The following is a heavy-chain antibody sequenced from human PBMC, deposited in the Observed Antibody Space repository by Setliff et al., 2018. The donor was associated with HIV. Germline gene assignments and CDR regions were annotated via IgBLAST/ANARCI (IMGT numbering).Heavy chain of an antibody. D-gene: IGHD3-10*01. Sequence: SVKVSCKASGGSFNILGFTWVRQAPGQGLEWVGGIIPVVDAPIYAQRFQGRVVITADKSTGTAYMQLSSLKFEDTAVYYRATRPPGVHGFSIWGQGTMGTVSS. CDR1: GGSFNILG. V-gene: IGHV1-69*06. J-gene: IGHJ3*02. CDR2: IIPVVDAP. CDR3: ATRPPGVHGFSI.